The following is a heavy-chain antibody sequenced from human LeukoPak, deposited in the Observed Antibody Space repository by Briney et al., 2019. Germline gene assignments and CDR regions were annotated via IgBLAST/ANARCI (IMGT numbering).Heavy chain of an antibody. Sequence: PGGSLRLSCAASGFTFSSYGMHWVRQAPGKGLEWVAVIWYDGSNKYYAGSVKGRFTISRDNSKNTLYLQMDSLRAEDTAIYYCAKDIQLSTWGLGTMVTVSS. V-gene: IGHV3-33*06. J-gene: IGHJ3*01. CDR3: AKDIQLST. D-gene: IGHD5-24*01. CDR1: GFTFSSYG. CDR2: IWYDGSNK.